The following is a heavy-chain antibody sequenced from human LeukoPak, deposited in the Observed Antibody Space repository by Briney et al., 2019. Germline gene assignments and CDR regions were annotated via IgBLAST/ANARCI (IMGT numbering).Heavy chain of an antibody. Sequence: GGSLRLSCGASGFSFSSCSMDWVRQALGKGLEWVASITSGSRYLYYGDSVKGRFTVSRDNTKNSLHLQMNSLRVDDTAVYYCARPSGYYAFDSWGQGTLVTVSS. CDR3: ARPSGYYAFDS. V-gene: IGHV3-21*06. D-gene: IGHD3-22*01. CDR1: GFSFSSCS. J-gene: IGHJ4*02. CDR2: ITSGSRYL.